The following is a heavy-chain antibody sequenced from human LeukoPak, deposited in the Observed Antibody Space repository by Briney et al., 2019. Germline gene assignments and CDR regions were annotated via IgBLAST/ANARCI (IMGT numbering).Heavy chain of an antibody. D-gene: IGHD2-15*01. CDR2: IKKTGSET. CDR1: GFTFSNAW. V-gene: IGHV3-7*01. Sequence: GGSLRLSCAASGFTFSNAWMSWVRQAPGKGLEWVAYIKKTGSETYYVDSVKGRFTITRDNTRNSLFLQMYSLRAEDTAVYFCAREDGYCSGGNCYSYFDSWGQGTLVTVSS. J-gene: IGHJ4*02. CDR3: AREDGYCSGGNCYSYFDS.